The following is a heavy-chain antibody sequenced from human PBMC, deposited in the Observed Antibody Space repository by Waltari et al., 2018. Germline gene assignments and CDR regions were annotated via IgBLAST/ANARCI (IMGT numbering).Heavy chain of an antibody. CDR2: IIPIFGTA. V-gene: IGHV1-69*05. J-gene: IGHJ4*02. Sequence: QVQLVQSGGGVKKPASSVTVSCRASGGPFSSYAIRWVQLAPGHRLGWMGGIIPIFGTANYAQKFQGRVTITTDESTSTAYMELSSLRSEDTAVYYCASHPIVLMVYAIGNYFDYWGQGTLVTVSS. CDR1: GGPFSSYA. D-gene: IGHD2-8*01. CDR3: ASHPIVLMVYAIGNYFDY.